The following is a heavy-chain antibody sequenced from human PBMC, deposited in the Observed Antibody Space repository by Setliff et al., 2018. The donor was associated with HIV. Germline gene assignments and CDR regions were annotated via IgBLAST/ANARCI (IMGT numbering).Heavy chain of an antibody. CDR3: ATVRGDDPETYPNFAY. J-gene: IGHJ4*02. V-gene: IGHV4-59*08. CDR2: IYYNGKT. Sequence: SQTLSLTCSVSGGSISSYYWTWVRQPPGKGLEWVGHIYYNGKTDYNPSLKSRLIMSVDRSNNQFSLGLTSVTAADTAVYYCATVRGDDPETYPNFAYWGQGVLVTVSS. CDR1: GGSISSYY. D-gene: IGHD4-4*01.